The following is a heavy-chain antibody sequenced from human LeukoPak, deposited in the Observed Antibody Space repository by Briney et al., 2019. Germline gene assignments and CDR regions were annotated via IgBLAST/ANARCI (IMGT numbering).Heavy chain of an antibody. CDR2: ISWNSEDI. CDR3: TKEMGYSSGWDHNWFDP. V-gene: IGHV3-9*01. CDR1: GFNFDEFA. Sequence: PGRSLRLSCAASGFNFDEFAMHWVRQAPGKGLEWVSGISWNSEDINYADSVKGRFTVSRDNAQNSLYLHMNSLRVDDTAVYYCTKEMGYSSGWDHNWFDPWGQGTLVTVSA. D-gene: IGHD6-19*01. J-gene: IGHJ5*02.